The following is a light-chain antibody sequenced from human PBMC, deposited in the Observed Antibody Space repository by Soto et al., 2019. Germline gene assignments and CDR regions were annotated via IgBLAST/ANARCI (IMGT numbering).Light chain of an antibody. CDR3: QQYGSSLMYS. CDR1: QSVSSSY. J-gene: IGKJ2*01. Sequence: EIVLTQSPGTLSLSPGERATLSCRASQSVSSSYLAWYQQKPGQAPRLLIYGASSRATGIPERFSGSGSGTDFTRTISRLEPQDFAVYYCQQYGSSLMYSCAQGTKLEIK. CDR2: GAS. V-gene: IGKV3-20*01.